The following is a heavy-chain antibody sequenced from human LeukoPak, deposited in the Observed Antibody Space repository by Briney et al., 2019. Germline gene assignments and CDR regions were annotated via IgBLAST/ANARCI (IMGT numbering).Heavy chain of an antibody. J-gene: IGHJ6*02. CDR2: ISGSGGST. CDR3: AKAAVAHYYYGMDV. Sequence: GGSLRLSCVASGFTFSSYAMSWVRQAPGKGLEWVSAISGSGGSTYYADSVKGRFTISRDNSKNTLYLQMNSLRAEDTAVYYCAKAAVAHYYYGMDVWGQGTTVTVSS. V-gene: IGHV3-23*01. CDR1: GFTFSSYA.